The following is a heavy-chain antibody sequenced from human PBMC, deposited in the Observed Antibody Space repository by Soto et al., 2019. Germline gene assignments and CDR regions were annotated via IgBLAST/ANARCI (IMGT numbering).Heavy chain of an antibody. CDR1: GGTFSSYA. Sequence: QVQLVQSGAEVKKPGSSVKVSCKASGGTFSSYAISWVRQAPGQGLEWMGGIIPIFGTANYAQKFQGRGTISPDESTNTAYKELSSLRSEDTAVYYCARGELELFVRLTYYFDYWGQGTLVTVSS. CDR2: IIPIFGTA. D-gene: IGHD1-7*01. CDR3: ARGELELFVRLTYYFDY. V-gene: IGHV1-69*01. J-gene: IGHJ4*02.